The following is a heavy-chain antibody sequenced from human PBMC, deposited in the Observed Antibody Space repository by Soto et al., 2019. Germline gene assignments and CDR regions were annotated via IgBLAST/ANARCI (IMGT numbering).Heavy chain of an antibody. CDR3: AKPAVPRPRKAVTFDF. J-gene: IGHJ5*01. Sequence: EVQLLESGGGLVQPGGSLRLSCAASGLTFSSYDMSWVRQAPGKGLEWVSAISGSGGSTYYADSVKGRFTISRDNSKNTLYLQMNSLRAEDTAVYYCAKPAVPRPRKAVTFDFWGQGTLVTVSS. CDR1: GLTFSSYD. V-gene: IGHV3-23*01. CDR2: ISGSGGST. D-gene: IGHD4-17*01.